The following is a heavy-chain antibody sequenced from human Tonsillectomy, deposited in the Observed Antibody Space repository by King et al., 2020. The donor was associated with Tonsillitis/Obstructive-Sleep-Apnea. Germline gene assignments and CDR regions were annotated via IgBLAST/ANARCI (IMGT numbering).Heavy chain of an antibody. J-gene: IGHJ5*02. CDR1: GFSLSTIGVG. D-gene: IGHD5-12*01. V-gene: IGHV2-5*02. CDR2: IYWDDDK. Sequence: TLKESGPTLVKPTQTLTLTCTFSGFSLSTIGVGVGWIRQPPGKALEWLAVIYWDDDKRYTPALKSRLTITKDTSKHQVVLTMSNMDPVDTATYYCVHRRFDVEGIVATNWFDPWGQGTLVIVSS. CDR3: VHRRFDVEGIVATNWFDP.